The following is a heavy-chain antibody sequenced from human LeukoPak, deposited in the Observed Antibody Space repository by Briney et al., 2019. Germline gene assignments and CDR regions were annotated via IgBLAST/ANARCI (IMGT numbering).Heavy chain of an antibody. V-gene: IGHV3-21*01. Sequence: GGSLRLSCAVSGLTFSSYSMNWVRQAPGKGLEWVASISGTSRHIYYADSMKGRLTISRDNAKNSLYLHMSSLRAEDTALYYWARRCVIVPGGRGGGNAFDFWGQGTMVTVSS. CDR2: ISGTSRHI. D-gene: IGHD2-2*01. J-gene: IGHJ3*01. CDR1: GLTFSSYS. CDR3: ARRCVIVPGGRGGGNAFDF.